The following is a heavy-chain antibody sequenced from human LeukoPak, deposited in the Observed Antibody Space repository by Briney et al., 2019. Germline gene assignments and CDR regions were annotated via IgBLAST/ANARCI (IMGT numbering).Heavy chain of an antibody. D-gene: IGHD6-19*01. V-gene: IGHV1-2*02. CDR1: GYTFTGYY. Sequence: ASVKVSCKASGYTFTGYYMHWVRRAPGQGLEWMGWINPNSGGTNYAQKFQGRVTMTRDASISTAYMELSRLRSDDTAVYYCARFFSSGWYDYWGQGTLVTVSS. CDR3: ARFFSSGWYDY. CDR2: INPNSGGT. J-gene: IGHJ4*02.